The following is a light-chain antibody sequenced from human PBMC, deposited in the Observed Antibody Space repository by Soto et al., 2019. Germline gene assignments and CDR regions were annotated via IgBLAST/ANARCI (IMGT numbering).Light chain of an antibody. CDR1: QSISSW. CDR3: QQYNSYSGRT. V-gene: IGKV1-5*01. J-gene: IGKJ4*01. Sequence: DIQMTQSPSTLSASVGDRVTITCRASQSISSWLAWYQQKPGKAPKLLIYDASSLESGVPSRFSGSGSGTEFTLTISSLQPDDFATYYCQQYNSYSGRTFGGGTKVDIK. CDR2: DAS.